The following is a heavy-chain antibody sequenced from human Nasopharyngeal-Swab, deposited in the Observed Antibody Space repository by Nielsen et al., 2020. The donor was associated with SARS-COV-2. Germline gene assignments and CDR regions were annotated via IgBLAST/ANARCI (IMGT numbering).Heavy chain of an antibody. J-gene: IGHJ6*02. Sequence: GESLKISCAASGFTFSSNWMSWVRQAPGKGLEWVANIKHDGSEQYYVGSVKGRFTISRDNSKNSLYLQMNSLRTEDTALYYCAKAVYSSSAPYYYYGMDVWGQGTTVTVSS. CDR2: IKHDGSEQ. CDR3: AKAVYSSSAPYYYYGMDV. V-gene: IGHV3-7*03. CDR1: GFTFSSNW. D-gene: IGHD6-6*01.